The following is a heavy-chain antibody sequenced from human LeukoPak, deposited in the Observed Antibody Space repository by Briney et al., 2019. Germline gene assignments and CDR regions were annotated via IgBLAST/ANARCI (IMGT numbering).Heavy chain of an antibody. CDR2: INHSGST. V-gene: IGHV4-34*01. D-gene: IGHD5-18*01. CDR3: ARGRGYSYSYFVY. J-gene: IGHJ4*02. CDR1: GGSFSGYY. Sequence: SETLSLTCAVYGGSFSGYYWSWIRQPPGKGLEWIGEINHSGSTNYNPSLKSRVTISVDTPKNQFSLKLSSVTAADTAVYYCARGRGYSYSYFVYWGQGTLVTVSS.